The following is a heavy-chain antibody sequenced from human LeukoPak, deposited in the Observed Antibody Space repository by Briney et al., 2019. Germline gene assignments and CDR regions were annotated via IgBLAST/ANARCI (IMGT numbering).Heavy chain of an antibody. J-gene: IGHJ6*02. V-gene: IGHV3-9*01. CDR2: ISWNSSSI. CDR1: GFTFDDYA. D-gene: IGHD6-19*01. CDR3: AKDLRGWGDGMDV. Sequence: GGSLRLSCAASGFTFDDYAMHWVRQAPGKGLEWVSGISWNSSSIGYADSVKGRFTISRDNAKNSLYLQMNSLRAEDTALYYCAKDLRGWGDGMDVWGQGTTVTVSS.